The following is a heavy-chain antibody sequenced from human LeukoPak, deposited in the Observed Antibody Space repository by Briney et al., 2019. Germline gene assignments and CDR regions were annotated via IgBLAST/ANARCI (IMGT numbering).Heavy chain of an antibody. V-gene: IGHV4-39*01. CDR2: IYYRGST. D-gene: IGHD5-18*01. CDR1: GGSISSSSYY. CDR3: ASGYSYGYPPHYYYYYMDV. Sequence: SETLSLTCTVSGGSISSSSYYWGWIRQPPGKGLECIGSIYYRGSTYYNPSIHTQATISVNTSNNQVSLTLSSGPAADTAVYYCASGYSYGYPPHYYYYYMDVWGKGTTVTVSS. J-gene: IGHJ6*03.